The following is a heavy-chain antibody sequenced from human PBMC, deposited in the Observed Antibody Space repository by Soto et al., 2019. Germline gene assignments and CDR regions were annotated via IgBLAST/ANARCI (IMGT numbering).Heavy chain of an antibody. V-gene: IGHV3-23*01. CDR1: GFTFSSYA. Sequence: PGGSLRLSCAASGFTFSSYAMSWVRQAPGEGLEWVSASSGSGGSTYYADSVKGRFTISGDNAKNALYLQMNSLRAEDTAVYYCAKDPRPPRIAAAGTDYWGQGTLVTVSS. J-gene: IGHJ4*02. D-gene: IGHD6-13*01. CDR3: AKDPRPPRIAAAGTDY. CDR2: SSGSGGST.